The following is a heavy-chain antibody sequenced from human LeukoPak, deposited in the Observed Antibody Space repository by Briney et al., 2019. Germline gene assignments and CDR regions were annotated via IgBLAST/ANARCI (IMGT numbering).Heavy chain of an antibody. CDR2: INPGDSDF. CDR3: ARHRFVGGNSCPGH. Sequence: GESLKISCKGSGYSFTSYWIGWVRQMPGKGLEWMGIINPGDSDFRYSPSFQGQVTISVDKSINTAYLQWSSVKASDSAMYYCARHRFVGGNSCPGHWGQGTLVTVSS. D-gene: IGHD3-16*01. V-gene: IGHV5-51*01. J-gene: IGHJ4*02. CDR1: GYSFTSYW.